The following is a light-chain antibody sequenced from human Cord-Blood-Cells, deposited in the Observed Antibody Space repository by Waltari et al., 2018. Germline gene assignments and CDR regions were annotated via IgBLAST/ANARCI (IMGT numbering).Light chain of an antibody. J-gene: IGLJ3*02. V-gene: IGLV2-14*03. CDR3: SSYTSSSTPWV. CDR1: SSDVGGYNY. Sequence: QSALTQPASVSGSPGQSITISCTGTSSDVGGYNYVSWYQQHPGKAPKLMIYDVSNRRSGVSNRVSGSKSGNTASLTISGLQAEDEADYYCSSYTSSSTPWVFGGGTKLTVL. CDR2: DVS.